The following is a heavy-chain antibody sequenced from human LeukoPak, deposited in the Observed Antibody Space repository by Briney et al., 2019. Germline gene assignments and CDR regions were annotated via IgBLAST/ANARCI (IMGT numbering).Heavy chain of an antibody. CDR3: ARDPCGGDCCSARGDP. J-gene: IGHJ5*02. V-gene: IGHV1-69*04. D-gene: IGHD2-21*01. Sequence: GASVKVACKASGGTFSSYTISWVRQAPGQGLEWMGRIIPILGIANYAQKFQGRVTITADKSTSTAYMELSSLRSEDTAVYYCARDPCGGDCCSARGDPWGQGTLVTVSS. CDR1: GGTFSSYT. CDR2: IIPILGIA.